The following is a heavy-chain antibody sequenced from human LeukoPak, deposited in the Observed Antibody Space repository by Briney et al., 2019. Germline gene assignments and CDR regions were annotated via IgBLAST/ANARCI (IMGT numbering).Heavy chain of an antibody. CDR3: ARGSAYCSSTSCYKGLFDP. Sequence: ASVKVSCKASDTFASFGITWVRQAPGQGLEWMGWINTHNGDTNYAQKLQGRVTMTTDTSTSTAYMELRSLRSDDTAVYYCARGSAYCSSTSCYKGLFDPWGQGTLVTVSS. V-gene: IGHV1-18*01. J-gene: IGHJ5*02. CDR1: DTFASFG. D-gene: IGHD2-2*02. CDR2: INTHNGDT.